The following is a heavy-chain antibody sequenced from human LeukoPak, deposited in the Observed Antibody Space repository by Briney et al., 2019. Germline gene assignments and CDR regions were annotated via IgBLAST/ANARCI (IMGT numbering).Heavy chain of an antibody. CDR3: AKDTGLQWLVNTGLDY. Sequence: GGSLRLSCAASGFTFDDYAMQWVRQAPGKGLEWVSGISWNSGSIGYADSVKGRFTISRDNAKNSLYLQMNSLRAEDTALYYCAKDTGLQWLVNTGLDYWGQGTPVTVSS. V-gene: IGHV3-9*01. J-gene: IGHJ4*02. D-gene: IGHD6-19*01. CDR1: GFTFDDYA. CDR2: ISWNSGSI.